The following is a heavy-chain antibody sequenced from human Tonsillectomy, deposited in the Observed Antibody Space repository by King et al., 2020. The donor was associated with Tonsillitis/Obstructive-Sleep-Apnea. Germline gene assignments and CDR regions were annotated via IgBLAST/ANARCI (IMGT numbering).Heavy chain of an antibody. CDR2: ISGSGGST. CDR1: GFTFSSYA. J-gene: IGHJ4*02. Sequence: VQLVESGGGLVQPGGSLRLSCAASGFTFSSYAMSWVRQAPGKGLEWDSAISGSGGSTYYAASVKGRFTISRDNSKNTLYLQMKSLRAEDTAVYYCGRPDCSSTSCYTVDYWGQGTLVTVSS. V-gene: IGHV3-23*04. CDR3: GRPDCSSTSCYTVDY. D-gene: IGHD2-2*02.